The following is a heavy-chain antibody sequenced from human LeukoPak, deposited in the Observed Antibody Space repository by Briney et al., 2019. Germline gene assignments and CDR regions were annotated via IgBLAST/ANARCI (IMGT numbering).Heavy chain of an antibody. V-gene: IGHV3-13*01. CDR3: VRGDVGFDP. J-gene: IGHJ5*02. CDR2: IGKAGDT. Sequence: SGGSLRLSCTASGFTFSNYDMHWVRQPTGEGLEWVSGIGKAGDTYYLGSVKGRFTISRENAKNSLYLQMNSLRVGDTAVYYCVRGDVGFDPWGQGTLVTVSS. D-gene: IGHD2-21*01. CDR1: GFTFSNYD.